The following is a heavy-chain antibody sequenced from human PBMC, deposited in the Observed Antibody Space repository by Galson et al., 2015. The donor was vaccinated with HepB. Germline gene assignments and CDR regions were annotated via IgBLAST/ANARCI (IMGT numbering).Heavy chain of an antibody. D-gene: IGHD5-24*01. CDR3: VFLRGYNCKPLDY. Sequence: SLRLSCAAPTFIFSTYSMNWVRQAPGKGLEWVSYISSSSTTIYYADSVKGRFTISRDNAKNSLYLQMNSLRAEDTAEYYWVFLRGYNCKPLDYWGQGTLVTVSS. J-gene: IGHJ4*02. V-gene: IGHV3-48*04. CDR2: ISSSSTTI. CDR1: TFIFSTYS.